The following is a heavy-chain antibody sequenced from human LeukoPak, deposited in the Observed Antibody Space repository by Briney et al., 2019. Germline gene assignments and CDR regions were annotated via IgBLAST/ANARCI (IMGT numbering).Heavy chain of an antibody. Sequence: ASVKVSCKASGYTFTGYYMHWVRQAPGQGLEWMGRIYPNSGGTNYAQKFQGRVTMTRDTSISTAYMELSRLRSDDTAVYYYYMEVAAVREDAFDIWGQGTMVTVSS. D-gene: IGHD2-21*01. J-gene: IGHJ3*02. CDR2: IYPNSGGT. CDR1: GYTFTGYY. V-gene: IGHV1-2*06. CDR3: YMEVAAVREDAFDI.